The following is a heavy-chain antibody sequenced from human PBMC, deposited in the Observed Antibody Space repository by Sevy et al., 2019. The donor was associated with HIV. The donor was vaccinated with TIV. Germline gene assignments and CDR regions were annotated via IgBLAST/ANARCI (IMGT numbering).Heavy chain of an antibody. J-gene: IGHJ4*02. CDR1: GYTFTNHG. CDR2: INPHNGNT. V-gene: IGHV1-18*01. CDR3: AREGTLVTMII. D-gene: IGHD3-22*01. Sequence: ASVKVSCKASGYTFTNHGISWVRQAPGQGLEWMGWINPHNGNTKYAQKLQDRVTMTTDTSTNTAYMEVRSLRFDDTAVYYCAREGTLVTMIIWGQGTLVTVSS.